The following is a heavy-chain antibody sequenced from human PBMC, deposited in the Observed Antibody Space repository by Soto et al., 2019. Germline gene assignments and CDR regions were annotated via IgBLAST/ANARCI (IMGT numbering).Heavy chain of an antibody. CDR2: IKQEGSEK. V-gene: IGHV3-7*03. CDR3: ARRSLRYFAWLPITHYYYGTDV. Sequence: GGSLRLSCEASGFTFSSYWMSWVRQAPGKGLEWVANIKQEGSEKYYVDSVKGRFTISRDNAKNSLYLQMNSLRAEDTAVYYCARRSLRYFAWLPITHYYYGTDVWGQGTTVTVSS. D-gene: IGHD3-9*01. CDR1: GFTFSSYW. J-gene: IGHJ6*02.